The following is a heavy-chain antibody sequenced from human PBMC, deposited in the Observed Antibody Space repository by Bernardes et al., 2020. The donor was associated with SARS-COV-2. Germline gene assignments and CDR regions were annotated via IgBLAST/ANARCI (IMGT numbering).Heavy chain of an antibody. CDR1: GDSISPYY. D-gene: IGHD2-2*01. V-gene: IGHV4-59*01. CDR3: ARASCASGTSCSKNYFDS. CDR2: VYYSGTT. J-gene: IGHJ4*02. Sequence: SETLSLTCSVSGDSISPYYWNWIRQPPGKGLEWIAYVYYSGTTSYNPSLRSRVTVSLDKAKSQFSLRLTSVNAADTAVYYCARASCASGTSCSKNYFDSWGQGTPVTVSS.